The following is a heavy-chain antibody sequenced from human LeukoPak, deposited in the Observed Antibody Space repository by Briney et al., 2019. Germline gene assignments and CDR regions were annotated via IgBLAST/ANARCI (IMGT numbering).Heavy chain of an antibody. D-gene: IGHD3-3*01. CDR3: ASTQTAFWSGYHY. V-gene: IGHV1-46*01. CDR1: GYTFTSYY. Sequence: ASVKVSCKASGYTFTSYYMHWVRQAPGQGLEWMGIINPSGGSTSYAQKFQGRVTITADESTSTAYMELSSLRSEDTAVYYCASTQTAFWSGYHYWGQGTLVTVSS. CDR2: INPSGGST. J-gene: IGHJ4*02.